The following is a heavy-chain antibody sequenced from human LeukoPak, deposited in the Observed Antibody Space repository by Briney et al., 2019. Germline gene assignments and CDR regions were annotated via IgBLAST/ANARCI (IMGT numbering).Heavy chain of an antibody. Sequence: PGGSLRLSCAASGFTFSSYSMNWVRQAPGKGLEWVSFISSSSSYIYYADSVKGRFTISRDNAKNSLYLQMNSLRAEDTAVYYCARDTYDSSGTDYWGQGTLVTVSS. CDR1: GFTFSSYS. V-gene: IGHV3-21*01. J-gene: IGHJ4*02. D-gene: IGHD3-22*01. CDR2: ISSSSSYI. CDR3: ARDTYDSSGTDY.